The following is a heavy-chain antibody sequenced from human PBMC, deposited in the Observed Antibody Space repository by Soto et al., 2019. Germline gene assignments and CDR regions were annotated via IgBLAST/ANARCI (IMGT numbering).Heavy chain of an antibody. Sequence: SETLSLTCAVYGGSFSGYYWSWIRQPPGKGLEWIGEINNSGSTNYNPSLKSRVTISVDTSKNQFSLRLSSVTAADTAVFYCARRRPKIFGGTTAYYFDYWGQGTLVTVSS. V-gene: IGHV4-34*01. J-gene: IGHJ4*02. CDR3: ARRRPKIFGGTTAYYFDY. CDR1: GGSFSGYY. CDR2: INNSGST. D-gene: IGHD3-3*01.